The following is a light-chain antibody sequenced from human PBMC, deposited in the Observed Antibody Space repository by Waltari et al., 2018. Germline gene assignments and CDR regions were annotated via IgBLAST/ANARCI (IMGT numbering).Light chain of an antibody. Sequence: EFVLTQSPGTLSLSPGERATLSCRASQTVNSAHTSWYQQKAGKPPRLLVYVTSTRATGIPDRFSGSGSGTDFTLTISRLEPEDSAVYYCQQYDGNVFTIGPGSVVEI. CDR3: QQYDGNVFT. V-gene: IGKV3-20*01. J-gene: IGKJ3*01. CDR2: VTS. CDR1: QTVNSAH.